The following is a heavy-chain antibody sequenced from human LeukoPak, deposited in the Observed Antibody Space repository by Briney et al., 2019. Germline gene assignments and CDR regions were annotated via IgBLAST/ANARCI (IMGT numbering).Heavy chain of an antibody. D-gene: IGHD3-10*01. V-gene: IGHV4-59*01. CDR2: IYYSGST. Sequence: SETLSLTCTVSGGSISSYYWSWIRQPPGKGLEWIGYIYYSGSTNCNPSLKSRVTISVDTSKNQFSLKLSSVTAADTAVYYCARGSDSGSYYFDYWGQGTLVTVSS. J-gene: IGHJ4*02. CDR1: GGSISSYY. CDR3: ARGSDSGSYYFDY.